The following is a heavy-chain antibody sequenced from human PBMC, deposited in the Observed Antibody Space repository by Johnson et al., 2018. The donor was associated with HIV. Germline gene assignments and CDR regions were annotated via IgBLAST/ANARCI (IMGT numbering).Heavy chain of an antibody. CDR1: GFTFSSYW. CDR3: ARGVGYYSHDAFDI. CDR2: INSDGSST. D-gene: IGHD2/OR15-2a*01. J-gene: IGHJ3*02. Sequence: VQLVESGGGLVQPGGSLRLSCAASGFTFSSYWMHWVRQAPGKGLVWVSRINSDGSSTSYADSVKGRFTISRDNAKNTLYLQMHSLRAEDTAVYYCARGVGYYSHDAFDIWGQGTMVTVSS. V-gene: IGHV3-74*01.